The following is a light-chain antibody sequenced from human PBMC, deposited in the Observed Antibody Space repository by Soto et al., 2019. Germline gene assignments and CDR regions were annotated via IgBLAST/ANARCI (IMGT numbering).Light chain of an antibody. J-gene: IGKJ1*01. CDR2: GAS. CDR3: QQYNNWPRT. CDR1: QSVTNN. V-gene: IGKV3-15*01. Sequence: EIVMTHSPDTLSVSPGERATLSCRASQSVTNNLAWYQQKPGQAPRLLIYGASTRTIAIPARFSGSGSGTDFTLTISSLQSEDFAVYYCQQYNNWPRTFGQGTKVDIK.